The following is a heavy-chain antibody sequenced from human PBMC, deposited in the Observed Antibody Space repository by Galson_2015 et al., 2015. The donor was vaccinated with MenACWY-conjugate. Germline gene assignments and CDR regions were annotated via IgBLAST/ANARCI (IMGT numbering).Heavy chain of an antibody. D-gene: IGHD3-10*01. CDR3: AHSVRHYYGSGSYYRGGYFQH. CDR2: IYWDDDK. CDR1: GFSLRTSGVG. J-gene: IGHJ1*01. V-gene: IGHV2-5*02. Sequence: PALVTPTQTLTLTCTFSGFSLRTSGVGVGWIRQPPGKALEWLALIYWDDDKRYSPSLKSRLTITKDTSKNQVVLTMTNMDPVDTATYYCAHSVRHYYGSGSYYRGGYFQHWGQGTLVTVSS.